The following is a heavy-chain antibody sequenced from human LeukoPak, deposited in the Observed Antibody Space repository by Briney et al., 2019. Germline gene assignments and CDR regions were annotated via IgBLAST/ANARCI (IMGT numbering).Heavy chain of an antibody. J-gene: IGHJ4*02. Sequence: GGSLRLSRAASGFTFSSYSMNWVRQAPGKGLEWVSSISSSSSYIYYADSVKGRFTISRDNAKNSLYLQMNSLRAEDTAVYYCARDLFGAVAGSKGDYWGKGTLVTVSS. D-gene: IGHD6-19*01. CDR2: ISSSSSYI. V-gene: IGHV3-21*01. CDR1: GFTFSSYS. CDR3: ARDLFGAVAGSKGDY.